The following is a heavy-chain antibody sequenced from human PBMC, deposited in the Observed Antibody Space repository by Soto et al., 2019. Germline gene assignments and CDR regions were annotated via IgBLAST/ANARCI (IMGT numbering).Heavy chain of an antibody. CDR3: ARLVLRYFDWLPFDY. V-gene: IGHV1-18*01. CDR2: ISAYNGNT. Sequence: VKVSFKASCYTFTSYGISWVRQAPGQGLEWMGWISAYNGNTNYAQKLQGRVTMATDTSTSTAYMELRSLRSDDTAVYYCARLVLRYFDWLPFDYWGQGTLVTVSS. CDR1: CYTFTSYG. J-gene: IGHJ4*02. D-gene: IGHD3-9*01.